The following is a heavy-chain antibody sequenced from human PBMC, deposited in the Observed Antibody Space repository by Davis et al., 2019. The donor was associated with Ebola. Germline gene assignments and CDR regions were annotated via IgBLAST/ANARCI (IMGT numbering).Heavy chain of an antibody. Sequence: AASVKVSCKASGYTFTNYGVTWVRQAPGQGLEWMGYVSAYNGNTKYAQKLQGRVTMTTDTSTSTAYMELRSLRSDDTAVYYCARDYPYYYYMDVWGKGTTVTVSS. J-gene: IGHJ6*03. D-gene: IGHD3-16*02. CDR2: VSAYNGNT. CDR3: ARDYPYYYYMDV. V-gene: IGHV1-18*04. CDR1: GYTFTNYG.